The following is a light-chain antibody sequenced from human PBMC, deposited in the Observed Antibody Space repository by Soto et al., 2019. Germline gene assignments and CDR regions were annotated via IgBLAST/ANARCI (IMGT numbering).Light chain of an antibody. CDR2: DGS. CDR3: QQYKTYSRT. CDR1: QSINTW. V-gene: IGKV1-5*03. Sequence: DIQMTQSPSTLSAAIGDRITITCRASQSINTWLAWYQQIPGEAPKLLISDGSTLERGVPSRFSGSGSGTEFTLTISRLQLEDFATFYCQQYKTYSRTFGQGTTVEVK. J-gene: IGKJ1*01.